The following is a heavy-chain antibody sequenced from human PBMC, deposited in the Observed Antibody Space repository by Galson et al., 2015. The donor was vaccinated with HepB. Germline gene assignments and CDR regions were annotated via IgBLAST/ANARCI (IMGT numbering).Heavy chain of an antibody. Sequence: SLRLSCAASGLTFSSYAMSWVRQAPGKGLEWVSAISGSGGSTYYADSVKGRFTISRDNSKNTLYLQMNSLRAEDTAVYYCAKHGAVVVVAATLYYWGQGTLVTVSS. J-gene: IGHJ4*02. V-gene: IGHV3-23*01. D-gene: IGHD2-15*01. CDR3: AKHGAVVVVAATLYY. CDR1: GLTFSSYA. CDR2: ISGSGGST.